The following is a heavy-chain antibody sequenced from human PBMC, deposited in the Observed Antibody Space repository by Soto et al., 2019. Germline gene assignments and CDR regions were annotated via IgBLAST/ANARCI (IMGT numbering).Heavy chain of an antibody. J-gene: IGHJ5*02. Sequence: QITLKESGPTLVKPTQTLTLTCTFSGFSLSTSGVGVGWIRQPPGKALEWLALIYWDDDKRYSPSLKSRLTITTDTPKSQVVLTMTNMDPVDTATYYCAHRGGSYSLTSSWFDPWGQGTLVTVSS. V-gene: IGHV2-5*02. CDR2: IYWDDDK. CDR3: AHRGGSYSLTSSWFDP. D-gene: IGHD1-26*01. CDR1: GFSLSTSGVG.